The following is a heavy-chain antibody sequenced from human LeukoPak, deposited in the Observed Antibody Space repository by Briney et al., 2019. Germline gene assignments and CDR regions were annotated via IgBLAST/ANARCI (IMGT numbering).Heavy chain of an antibody. Sequence: ASVKVSCTASGGTFSSYAISWVRQAPGQGLEWMGGIIPIFGTANYAQKFQGRVTITADESTSTAYMELSSLRSEDTAVYYCARDEYCGGDCPLEYWGQGTLVTVSS. CDR3: ARDEYCGGDCPLEY. CDR1: GGTFSSYA. D-gene: IGHD2-21*02. J-gene: IGHJ4*02. V-gene: IGHV1-69*13. CDR2: IIPIFGTA.